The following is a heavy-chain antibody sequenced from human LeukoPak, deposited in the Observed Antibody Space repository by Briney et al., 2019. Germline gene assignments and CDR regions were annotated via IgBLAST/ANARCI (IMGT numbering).Heavy chain of an antibody. CDR1: GSSVSSYF. CDR3: TRSDYHGSGSHTVFDAFDI. Sequence: SGTLSLTCTVSGSSVSSYFWSWIRRPPGKGLEWIGYIDDSGNTNYSPSLKSQVSISIDKSKNQFSLKLTSVTAADTATYYCTRSDYHGSGSHTVFDAFDIWGQGTRVTVSS. CDR2: IDDSGNT. D-gene: IGHD3-10*01. V-gene: IGHV4-59*02. J-gene: IGHJ3*02.